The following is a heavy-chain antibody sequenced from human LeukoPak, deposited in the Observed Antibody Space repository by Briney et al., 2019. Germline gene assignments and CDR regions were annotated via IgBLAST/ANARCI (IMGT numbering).Heavy chain of an antibody. D-gene: IGHD4-11*01. CDR3: ARAHMTTVTLGDY. CDR1: GYTLTGYY. Sequence: GASVKVSCKASGYTLTGYYIHWVRQAPGQGLEWMGWINPNSGVTHYAQKFQGRVTLTRDTPISTAYMEVSRLRSDDTAMYYCARAHMTTVTLGDYWGQGTLVTVSS. CDR2: INPNSGVT. V-gene: IGHV1-2*02. J-gene: IGHJ4*02.